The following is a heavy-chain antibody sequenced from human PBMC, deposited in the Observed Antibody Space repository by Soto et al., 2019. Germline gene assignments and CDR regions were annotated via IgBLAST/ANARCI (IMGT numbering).Heavy chain of an antibody. Sequence: QVQLVQSGAEMKKPGSSVKVSCQSSGGTFNTYAMNWVRQAPGQGPEWMGDISPMFGAANYAPKFQGRVTITADESTGTSYMQLSSLTSEYTALYFCAREVQVHTPAVVYWCQGTLVTVSS. D-gene: IGHD3-10*01. J-gene: IGHJ4*02. V-gene: IGHV1-69*19. CDR3: AREVQVHTPAVVY. CDR1: GGTFNTYA. CDR2: ISPMFGAA.